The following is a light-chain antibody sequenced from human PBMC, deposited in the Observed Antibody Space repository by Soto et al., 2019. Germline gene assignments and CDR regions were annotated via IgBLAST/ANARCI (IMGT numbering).Light chain of an antibody. Sequence: QSVLTQPPSASGTPGQRVTISCSGSSSNIGSNNVNWYQQFPGTAPKLLIYFNNHRPSGVPDRFSGSKSGTSASLDISGLQSEDEADYYCATWDDSLSGPRVLFGGGTKLTVL. J-gene: IGLJ2*01. V-gene: IGLV1-44*01. CDR1: SSNIGSNN. CDR3: ATWDDSLSGPRVL. CDR2: FNN.